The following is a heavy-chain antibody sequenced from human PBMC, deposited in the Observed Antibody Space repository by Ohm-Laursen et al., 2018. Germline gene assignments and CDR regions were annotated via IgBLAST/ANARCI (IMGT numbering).Heavy chain of an antibody. D-gene: IGHD4-17*01. J-gene: IGHJ3*02. V-gene: IGHV3-66*01. Sequence: SLRLSCAASGFSVSGNYLTWVRQAPGRGPEWVSVLESGGATHYADSVKGRFTISRDSYRNRLYLQLNSLTADDTAVYYCAKKAVTTGLGAFDIWGQGTMVTVSS. CDR1: GFSVSGNY. CDR2: LESGGAT. CDR3: AKKAVTTGLGAFDI.